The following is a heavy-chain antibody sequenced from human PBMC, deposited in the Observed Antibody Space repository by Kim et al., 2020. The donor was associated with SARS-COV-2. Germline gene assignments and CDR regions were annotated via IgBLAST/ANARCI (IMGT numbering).Heavy chain of an antibody. CDR1: GFPLRSYA. CDR2: ISGSGDST. V-gene: IGHV3-23*01. D-gene: IGHD3-10*01. CDR3: ASGGFGGGALQHYYYGVDL. J-gene: IGHJ6*02. Sequence: GGSLRLSCAASGFPLRSYAMTWVRQAPGKGLEWVSGISGSGDSTYYAASVKGRFTISRDNSKKALYLQMNSLRVEDTAVYYCASGGFGGGALQHYYYGVDLWRQGTTVTVSS.